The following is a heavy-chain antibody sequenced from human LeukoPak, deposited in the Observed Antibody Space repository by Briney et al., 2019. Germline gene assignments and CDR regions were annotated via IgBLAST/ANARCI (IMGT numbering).Heavy chain of an antibody. CDR3: ARVCSSTSCYVNRGYYFDY. J-gene: IGHJ4*02. CDR2: IYYSGST. CDR1: GGSISSYY. D-gene: IGHD2-2*01. Sequence: SETLSLTCTVSGGSISSYYWSWIRQPPGKGLEWIGYIYYSGSTNYNPSLKSRVTISVDTSKNQFSLKLSSVTAADTAVYYCARVCSSTSCYVNRGYYFDYWGQGTLVTVSS. V-gene: IGHV4-59*08.